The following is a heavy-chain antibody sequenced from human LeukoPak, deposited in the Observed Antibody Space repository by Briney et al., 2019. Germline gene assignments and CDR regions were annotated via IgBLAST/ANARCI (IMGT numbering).Heavy chain of an antibody. Sequence: GGSPRLSCTASGFTFSTYWMAWVRQAPGKGLEWVANIKEDESAKHQADSVKGRFTIFRDNAQNSVYLQMSSLRGEDTAVYYCARDVGGSLDYWGQGTLVTVSS. CDR3: ARDVGGSLDY. V-gene: IGHV3-7*01. J-gene: IGHJ4*02. CDR2: IKEDESAK. D-gene: IGHD1-26*01. CDR1: GFTFSTYW.